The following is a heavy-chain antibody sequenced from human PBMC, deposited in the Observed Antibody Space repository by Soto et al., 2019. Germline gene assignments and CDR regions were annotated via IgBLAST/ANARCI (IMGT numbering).Heavy chain of an antibody. J-gene: IGHJ4*02. CDR2: TVAGSGNR. V-gene: IGHV1-18*01. CDR3: TRVAWYGSGSRHFDT. CDR1: GYAFMSYG. D-gene: IGHD3-10*01. Sequence: QVQLMQSGAEVTKPGASVTLSCKTSGYAFMSYGLSWVRLAPGQGLEWMGWTVAGSGNRIYAQKFQDRINMNIDTSTNTGYMELRRLRSDDSALYFCTRVAWYGSGSRHFDTWGQGTLVTVSS.